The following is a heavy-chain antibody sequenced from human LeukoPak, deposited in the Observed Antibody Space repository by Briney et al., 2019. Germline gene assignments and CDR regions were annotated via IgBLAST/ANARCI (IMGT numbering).Heavy chain of an antibody. CDR3: ASYGDNNWFDP. J-gene: IGHJ5*02. CDR1: GGSISSYF. D-gene: IGHD4-17*01. V-gene: IGHV4-4*07. Sequence: PSETLSLTCTVSGGSISSYFCSCIRQPAGKGLEWIGRIYTSGSTNYNPSLKSRVTMSVDTSKNQFSLKLSSVTAADTAVYYCASYGDNNWFDPWGQGTLVTVSS. CDR2: IYTSGST.